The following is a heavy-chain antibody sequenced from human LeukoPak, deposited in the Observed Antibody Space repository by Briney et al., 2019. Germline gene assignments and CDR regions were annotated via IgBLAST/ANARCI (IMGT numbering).Heavy chain of an antibody. D-gene: IGHD3-9*01. CDR1: GFTFSNYA. Sequence: PGGSLRLSCAASGFTFSNYAMTWVRQAPGKGLDWVSAISGSGGTTYYADSVKGRFTISRDNSKNTLHLQMNSLRAEDTALYYCAKGLINDWSALDSWGQGTLVTASS. V-gene: IGHV3-23*01. CDR3: AKGLINDWSALDS. J-gene: IGHJ4*02. CDR2: ISGSGGTT.